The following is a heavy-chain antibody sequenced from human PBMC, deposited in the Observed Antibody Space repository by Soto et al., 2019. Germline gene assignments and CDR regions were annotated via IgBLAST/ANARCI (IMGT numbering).Heavy chain of an antibody. D-gene: IGHD5-12*01. CDR1: GYNFIDYG. V-gene: IGHV1-18*01. J-gene: IGHJ5*01. Sequence: QVQLVQSGAEVKRPGASVKVSCKFSGYNFIDYGMTWVRQAPGQGLEWMGWISGSNGATNYAQKFQGRVTLTTDTSTNTAYRELRSLRKDDTAVYYCARDSKWLIIKGNWFDSWGQGTLVTVSS. CDR3: ARDSKWLIIKGNWFDS. CDR2: ISGSNGAT.